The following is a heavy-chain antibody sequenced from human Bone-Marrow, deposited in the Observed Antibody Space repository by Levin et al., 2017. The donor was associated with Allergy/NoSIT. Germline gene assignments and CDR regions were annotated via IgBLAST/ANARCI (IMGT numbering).Heavy chain of an antibody. Sequence: ASVKVSCKTSGYTFSNYAINWVRQAPGQGLEWMGWINTNTGNPTYAQDFTGRFVFSLDTSVSTAYLQISSLKAADTAVYYCVRLRAGTTMITFDIWGQGTMVTVSS. J-gene: IGHJ3*02. D-gene: IGHD1-1*01. CDR2: INTNTGNP. CDR3: VRLRAGTTMITFDI. CDR1: GYTFSNYA. V-gene: IGHV7-4-1*02.